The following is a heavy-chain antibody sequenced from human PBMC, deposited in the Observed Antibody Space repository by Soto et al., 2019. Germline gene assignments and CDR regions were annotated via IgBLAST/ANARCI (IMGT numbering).Heavy chain of an antibody. CDR2: INHSGST. J-gene: IGHJ6*02. CDR3: ARGSGYSSSWYRGGYYGMDV. D-gene: IGHD6-13*01. V-gene: IGHV4-34*01. CDR1: GGSFSGYY. Sequence: SETLSLTWAVYGGSFSGYYWSWIRQPPGKGLEWIGEINHSGSTNYNPSLKSRVTISVDTSKNQFSLKLSSVTAADTAVYYCARGSGYSSSWYRGGYYGMDVWGQGTTVTVSS.